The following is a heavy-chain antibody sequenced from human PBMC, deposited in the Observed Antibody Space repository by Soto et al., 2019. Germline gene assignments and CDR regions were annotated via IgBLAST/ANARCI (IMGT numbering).Heavy chain of an antibody. CDR1: GGSISSYY. CDR3: ASVGGGDCSGGSCYGAFDI. V-gene: IGHV4-59*01. D-gene: IGHD2-15*01. Sequence: TLSLTCTVSGGSISSYYWSWIRQPPGKGLEWIGYIYYSGSTNYNPSLKSRVTISVDTSKNQFSLKLSSVTAADTAVYYCASVGGGDCSGGSCYGAFDIWGQGTMVTVSS. CDR2: IYYSGST. J-gene: IGHJ3*02.